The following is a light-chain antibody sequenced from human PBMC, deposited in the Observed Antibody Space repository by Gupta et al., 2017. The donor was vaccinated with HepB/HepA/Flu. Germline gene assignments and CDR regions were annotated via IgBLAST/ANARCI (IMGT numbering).Light chain of an antibody. J-gene: IGKJ2*04. CDR2: WTS. Sequence: VITPSPDSLPVSLCERASINCRSSQSVFYSSNNKIYLAWHQQKLGQPPKLLIYWTSTPDSGVPYRVSGCGSGLDFTLTISSLQAEAVAVYYCQHYYITPRSFGHGTKLDLK. V-gene: IGKV4-1*01. CDR1: QSVFYSSNNKIY. CDR3: QHYYITPRS.